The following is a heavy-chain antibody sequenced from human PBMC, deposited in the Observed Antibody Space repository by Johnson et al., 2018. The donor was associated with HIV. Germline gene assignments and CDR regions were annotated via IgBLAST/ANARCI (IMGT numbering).Heavy chain of an antibody. CDR2: ISWNSGSI. Sequence: LVWVSGISWNSGSIGYADSVEGRFTISRDNAKNSLYLQMNSLRAEDTAVYYCARESGVRYFDWLAGWAFDIWGQGTMVTVSS. CDR3: ARESGVRYFDWLAGWAFDI. V-gene: IGHV3-9*01. D-gene: IGHD3-9*01. J-gene: IGHJ3*02.